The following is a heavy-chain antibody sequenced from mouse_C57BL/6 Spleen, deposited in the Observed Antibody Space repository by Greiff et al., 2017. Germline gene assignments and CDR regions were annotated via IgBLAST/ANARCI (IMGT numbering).Heavy chain of an antibody. CDR3: ARTGYDGAWFAY. D-gene: IGHD2-2*01. J-gene: IGHJ3*01. CDR2: ISSGGSYT. CDR1: GFTFSSYG. Sequence: EVTVVESGGDLVKPGGSLKLSCAASGFTFSSYGMSWVRQTPDKRLEWVATISSGGSYTYYPDSVKGRFTISRDNAKNTLYLQMSSLKSEDTAMYYCARTGYDGAWFAYWGQGTLVTVSA. V-gene: IGHV5-6*01.